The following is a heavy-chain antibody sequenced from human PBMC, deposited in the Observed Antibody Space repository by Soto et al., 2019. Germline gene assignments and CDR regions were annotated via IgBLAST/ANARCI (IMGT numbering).Heavy chain of an antibody. V-gene: IGHV1-69*06. J-gene: IGHJ4*02. CDR1: GGTFSSYA. Sequence: SVKVSCKASGGTFSSYAISWVRQAPGQGLEWMGGIIPIVGTASYAQKFQGRVTMTGDTSTSTVYMELSSLRSEDTAVYYCARVTSSDDFDYWGQGTLVTVSS. D-gene: IGHD3-10*01. CDR2: IIPIVGTA. CDR3: ARVTSSDDFDY.